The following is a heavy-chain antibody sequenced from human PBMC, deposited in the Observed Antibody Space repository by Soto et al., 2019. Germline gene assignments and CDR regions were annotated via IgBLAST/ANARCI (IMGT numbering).Heavy chain of an antibody. D-gene: IGHD2-2*02. J-gene: IGHJ6*02. Sequence: QVQLVESGGGVVQPGRSLRLSCAASGFTFSSYGMHWVRQAPGKGLEWVAVISYDGSNKYYADSVKGRFTISRDNSKNTLYLKMNSLRAEDTAVYYCAKDRGIVVVPAAIPRGDYGMDVWGQGTTVTVSS. CDR2: ISYDGSNK. CDR1: GFTFSSYG. CDR3: AKDRGIVVVPAAIPRGDYGMDV. V-gene: IGHV3-30*18.